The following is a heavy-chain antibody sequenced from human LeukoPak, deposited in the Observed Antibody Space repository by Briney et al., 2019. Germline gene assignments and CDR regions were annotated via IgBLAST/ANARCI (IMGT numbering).Heavy chain of an antibody. Sequence: SETLSLTCTVSGGSISIFYWNWIRQPPGKGLEWIGSIYNSGSTTYNPSLKSRVAISGDTSKNQFSLKLTSVTAADTAVYYCTRDRELGFWGQGTLVTVSS. CDR2: IYNSGST. CDR3: TRDRELGF. V-gene: IGHV4-59*01. D-gene: IGHD1-26*01. J-gene: IGHJ4*02. CDR1: GGSISIFY.